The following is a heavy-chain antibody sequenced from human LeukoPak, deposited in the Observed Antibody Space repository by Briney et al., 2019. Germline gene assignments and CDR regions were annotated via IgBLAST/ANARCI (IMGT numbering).Heavy chain of an antibody. V-gene: IGHV3-66*01. CDR2: IYSGGST. J-gene: IGHJ4*02. CDR3: ARGDVDSSVLY. Sequence: GGSLRLSCAASGFTVSSNYMSWVRQAPGKGLEWVSVIYSGGSTYYADSVKGRFTISRDNSKNTLYLQMNSLRAEDTAVYYCARGDVDSSVLYWGQGTLVTVSS. CDR1: GFTVSSNY. D-gene: IGHD6-19*01.